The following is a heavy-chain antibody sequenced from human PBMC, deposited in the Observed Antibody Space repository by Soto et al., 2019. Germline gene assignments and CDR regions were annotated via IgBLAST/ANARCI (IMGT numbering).Heavy chain of an antibody. CDR3: ARFVREAQYFDLGQLPVRLVY. Sequence: SETLSLTCSVSGASVSSGSHYWSWIRQSPGKGLEWIGFIYYSGSTNYNPSLKSRVTISVDTSKNQFSLKVSSVTAADTSVYLRARFVREAQYFDLGQLPVRLVYWSQGTLVTFSS. V-gene: IGHV4-61*01. J-gene: IGHJ4*02. D-gene: IGHD2-2*01. CDR1: GASVSSGSHY. CDR2: IYYSGST.